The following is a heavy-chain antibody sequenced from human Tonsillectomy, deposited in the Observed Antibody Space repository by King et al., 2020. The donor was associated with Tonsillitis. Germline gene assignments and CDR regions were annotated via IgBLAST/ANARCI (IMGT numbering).Heavy chain of an antibody. Sequence: VQLPQWGAGLVKPSETLSLTCAVHGGSFGDYDWNWIRQPPGKGLEWIGEINPSGGSNNNPSLKSRVAVSAATSKNEISLKLTSVTAADTAVYYCARGQGFQHFDWLFLWGQGTLVTVSS. V-gene: IGHV4-34*01. J-gene: IGHJ5*02. D-gene: IGHD3-3*02. CDR3: ARGQGFQHFDWLFL. CDR1: GGSFGDYD. CDR2: INPSGGS.